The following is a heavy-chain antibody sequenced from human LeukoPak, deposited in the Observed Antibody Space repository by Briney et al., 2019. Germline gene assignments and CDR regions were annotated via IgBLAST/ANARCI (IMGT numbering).Heavy chain of an antibody. Sequence: ASVTVSCKASGFTFTSTAEQWVRQARGQRLEWIGWILVGSGNTNYAQMFQERVTLTWDVSTSTAYMVLSSLRSEDTAIYYCASDPPYTSSSAWWGQGTLVTVSS. D-gene: IGHD2-2*01. V-gene: IGHV1-58*01. CDR2: ILVGSGNT. J-gene: IGHJ4*02. CDR3: ASDPPYTSSSAW. CDR1: GFTFTSTA.